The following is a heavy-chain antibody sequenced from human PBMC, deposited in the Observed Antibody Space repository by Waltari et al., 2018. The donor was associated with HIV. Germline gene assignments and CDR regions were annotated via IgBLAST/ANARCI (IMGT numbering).Heavy chain of an antibody. D-gene: IGHD3-22*01. J-gene: IGHJ4*02. CDR3: AKAPHHYDSSGPVY. V-gene: IGHV3-30*02. Sequence: QVQLVESGGGEVQPGGSLTLSCNASGFTFSNYGMPWVRQAPGKGLQWVAFTRYDGTNKYYVDSVKGRFIISRDNSKNTLSLQMHSLRAEDTAVYYCAKAPHHYDSSGPVYWGQGTLVTVSS. CDR1: GFTFSNYG. CDR2: TRYDGTNK.